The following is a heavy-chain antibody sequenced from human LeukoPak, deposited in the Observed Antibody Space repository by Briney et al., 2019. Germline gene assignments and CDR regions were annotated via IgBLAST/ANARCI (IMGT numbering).Heavy chain of an antibody. CDR3: ARESRLYDSSGYYYVHAFDI. V-gene: IGHV1-69*05. J-gene: IGHJ3*02. CDR2: IIPIFGTA. D-gene: IGHD3-22*01. CDR1: GGTFSSYA. Sequence: GSSVKVSCKASGGTFSSYAISWVRQAPGQGLEWMGRIIPIFGTANYAQKFQGRVTNTTDESTSTAYMELSSLRSEDTAVYYCARESRLYDSSGYYYVHAFDIWGQGTMVTVSS.